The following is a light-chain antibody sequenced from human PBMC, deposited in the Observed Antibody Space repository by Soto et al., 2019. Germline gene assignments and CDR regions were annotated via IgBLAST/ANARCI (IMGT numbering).Light chain of an antibody. CDR1: QSVSSD. J-gene: IGKJ3*01. CDR3: QQRSNWPPP. V-gene: IGKV3-11*01. Sequence: EIVLTQSPATLSLSPGERATLSCRASQSVSSDLAWYQQKPGQAPRLLIYDASNRATGIPARFSGSGSGTDFTLTISSLEPEDFAVYYCQQRSNWPPPFGPGTNVDIK. CDR2: DAS.